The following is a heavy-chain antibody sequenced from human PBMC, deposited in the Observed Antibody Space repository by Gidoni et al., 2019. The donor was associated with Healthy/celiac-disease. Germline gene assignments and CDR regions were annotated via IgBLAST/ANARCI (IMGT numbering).Heavy chain of an antibody. J-gene: IGHJ4*02. D-gene: IGHD5-18*01. CDR2: INHSGST. CDR1: GGSFSGYY. CDR3: ARAHSTGYSYGYGS. V-gene: IGHV4-34*01. Sequence: QVQLQQWGAGLLTPAETLSLTGAVYGGSFSGYYWGWIRQPPGKGLEWIGEINHSGSTNYNPSLKSRVTISVDTSKNQFSLKLSSVTAADTAVYYCARAHSTGYSYGYGSWGQGTLVTVSS.